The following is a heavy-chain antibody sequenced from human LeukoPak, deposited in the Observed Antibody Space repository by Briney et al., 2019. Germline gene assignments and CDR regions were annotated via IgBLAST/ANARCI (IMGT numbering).Heavy chain of an antibody. D-gene: IGHD6-13*01. CDR3: TKSPRWAAAPDY. J-gene: IGHJ4*02. Sequence: GGSLRLSCAASGFTFADYAMQWVRQAPGKGLEWVSGVSWNSGNIGYAESVKGRFAISRDNAKNSLYLQMNSLRAEGTALYYCTKSPRWAAAPDYWGRGTLVTVSS. CDR1: GFTFADYA. V-gene: IGHV3-9*01. CDR2: VSWNSGNI.